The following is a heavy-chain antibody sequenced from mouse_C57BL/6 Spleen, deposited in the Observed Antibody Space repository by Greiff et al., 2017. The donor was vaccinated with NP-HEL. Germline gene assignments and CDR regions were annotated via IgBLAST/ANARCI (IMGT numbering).Heavy chain of an antibody. V-gene: IGHV1-69*01. CDR1: GYTFTSYW. Sequence: VQLQQPGAELVMPGASVKLSCKASGYTFTSYWMHWVKQRPGQGLEWIGEIDPSDSYTNYNQKFKGKSTLTVDKSSSTAYMQLSSLTSEDSAVYYCARRGAHDGYAMDYWGQGTSVTVSS. D-gene: IGHD2-3*01. CDR3: ARRGAHDGYAMDY. J-gene: IGHJ4*01. CDR2: IDPSDSYT.